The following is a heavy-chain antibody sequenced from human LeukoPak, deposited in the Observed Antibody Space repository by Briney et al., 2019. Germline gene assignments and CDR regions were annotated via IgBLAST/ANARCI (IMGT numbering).Heavy chain of an antibody. Sequence: SETLSLTCTVSGGSISSGSYYWGWIRQPPGKGLEWIGSIYYNGDTYYYPSLKSRVTISVDTSKNQFSLKLSSVTAADTALYYCARDRQQLVRGDYFDYWGQGTLVTVSS. CDR3: ARDRQQLVRGDYFDY. V-gene: IGHV4-39*07. CDR1: GGSISSGSYY. CDR2: IYYNGDT. D-gene: IGHD6-13*01. J-gene: IGHJ4*02.